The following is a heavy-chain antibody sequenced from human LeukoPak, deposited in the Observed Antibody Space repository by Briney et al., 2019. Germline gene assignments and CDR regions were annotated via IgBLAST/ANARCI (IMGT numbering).Heavy chain of an antibody. CDR1: GFTFSSYW. D-gene: IGHD3-10*01. J-gene: IGHJ4*02. Sequence: GGSLRLSCAASGFTFSSYWMHWVRQAPGKGLVWVSRINTDGSSTSYADSVKGRFTISRDNAKNTLYLQMNSLRAEDTAVYYCAKEGFGEEPFDYWGQGTLVTVSS. CDR2: INTDGSST. CDR3: AKEGFGEEPFDY. V-gene: IGHV3-74*01.